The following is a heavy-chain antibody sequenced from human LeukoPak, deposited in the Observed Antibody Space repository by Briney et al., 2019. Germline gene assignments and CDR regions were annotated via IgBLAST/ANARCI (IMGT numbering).Heavy chain of an antibody. CDR1: GGSLSGYY. CDR3: ARVAVVVAATRGNPNKNWFDP. J-gene: IGHJ5*02. CDR2: INHSGST. Sequence: SETLSLTCAVYGGSLSGYYWSWIRQSPGKGLEWIGEINHSGSTNYNPSLKSRVTISVDTSKNQYSLKLTSVTAADTAVYYCARVAVVVAATRGNPNKNWFDPWGQGTLVTVSS. D-gene: IGHD2-15*01. V-gene: IGHV4-34*01.